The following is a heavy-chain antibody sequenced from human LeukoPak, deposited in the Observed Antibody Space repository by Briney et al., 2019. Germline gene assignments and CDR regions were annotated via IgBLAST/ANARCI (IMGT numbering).Heavy chain of an antibody. D-gene: IGHD4-17*01. J-gene: IGHJ6*03. CDR1: GYTFTSYY. Sequence: ASVKVSCKASGYTFTSYYMHWVRQAPGQGLEWMGWINPNSGGTNYAQKFQGRVTMTRDTSISTAYMELSRLRSDDTAVYYCAREKTNYGDYYYYYMDVWGKGTTVTVSS. V-gene: IGHV1-2*02. CDR2: INPNSGGT. CDR3: AREKTNYGDYYYYYMDV.